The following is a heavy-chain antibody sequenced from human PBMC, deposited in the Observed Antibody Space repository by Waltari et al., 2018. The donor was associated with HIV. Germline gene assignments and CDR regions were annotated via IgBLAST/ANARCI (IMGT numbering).Heavy chain of an antibody. CDR3: ARDLGSGRRINYGMDV. J-gene: IGHJ6*02. CDR2: INSDVRST. CDR1: GFTFSSYW. D-gene: IGHD3-10*01. V-gene: IGHV3-74*01. Sequence: EVQLVESGGGLVQPGGSLRLSCAASGFTFSSYWMHWVRQAPGKGLVWVSRINSDVRSTSYADSVKGRFTISRDNAKNTLYLQMNSLRAEDTAVYYCARDLGSGRRINYGMDVWGQGTTVTVSS.